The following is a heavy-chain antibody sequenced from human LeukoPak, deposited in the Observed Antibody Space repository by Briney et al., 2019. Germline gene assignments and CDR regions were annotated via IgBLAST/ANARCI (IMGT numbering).Heavy chain of an antibody. J-gene: IGHJ4*02. CDR3: AKQSAGSAAWYSLHYDF. CDR1: GLTFSSHW. V-gene: IGHV3-23*01. CDR2: VDGGGGGT. Sequence: GGSLRLSCAASGLTFSSHWMHWVRQAPGRGLEWVSSVDGGGGGTYYADSVKGRFTISRDNSKDTLYLQMNGLRAEDTAVYFCAKQSAGSAAWYSLHYDFWGQGTLVTVSS. D-gene: IGHD6-13*01.